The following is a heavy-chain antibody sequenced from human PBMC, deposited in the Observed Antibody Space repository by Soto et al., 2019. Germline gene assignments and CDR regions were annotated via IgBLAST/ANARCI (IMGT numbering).Heavy chain of an antibody. CDR2: ISGSGDGT. V-gene: IGHV3-23*01. D-gene: IGHD2-8*01. Sequence: GGSLRLSCAASRFTVNSHDIICVRQSPWKCLEWVASISGSGDGTYYGDSVKGRFTISRDSSSSTLYLQMNNLRGEDTAVYFCTKSRRGILMVYGFGGMDVWGQGTTVTVSS. CDR3: TKSRRGILMVYGFGGMDV. CDR1: RFTVNSHD. J-gene: IGHJ6*02.